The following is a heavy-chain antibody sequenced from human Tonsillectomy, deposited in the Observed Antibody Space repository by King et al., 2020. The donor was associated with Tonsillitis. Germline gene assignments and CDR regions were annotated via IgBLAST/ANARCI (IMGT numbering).Heavy chain of an antibody. Sequence: VQLVESGGGLVQPGGSLRLSCAASGFTFSSYAMSWVRQAPGKGLEWVSAISGSGGSPYYADSVKVRFTISRDNSKNTLYLQMNSLRAEDTAVYYCAKGPVVDFWSGYYLYYFDYWGQGTLVTVSS. V-gene: IGHV3-23*04. CDR3: AKGPVVDFWSGYYLYYFDY. CDR1: GFTFSSYA. D-gene: IGHD3-3*01. J-gene: IGHJ4*02. CDR2: ISGSGGSP.